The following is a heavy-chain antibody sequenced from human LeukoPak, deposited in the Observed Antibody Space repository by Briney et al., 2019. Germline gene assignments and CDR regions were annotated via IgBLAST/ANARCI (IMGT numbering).Heavy chain of an antibody. J-gene: IGHJ6*04. Sequence: SDTLSLTCTVSGSSFTHTSHFWAWIRQPPGKGLEWIGKIYSGSTNYNPSLKRRVTISVDTSKKQFSLKLSSVTAADTAVYYCARQDYYGSGSYYMDVWGKGTTVTVSS. V-gene: IGHV4-39*01. CDR3: ARQDYYGSGSYYMDV. D-gene: IGHD3-10*01. CDR2: IYSGST. CDR1: GSSFTHTSHF.